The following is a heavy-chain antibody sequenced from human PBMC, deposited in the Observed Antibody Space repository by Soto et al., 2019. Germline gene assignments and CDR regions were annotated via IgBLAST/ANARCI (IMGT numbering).Heavy chain of an antibody. Sequence: GGALRLSCAASGFTFSSYGMHWVRQAPGKGLEWVAVISYDGSNKYYADSVKGRFTISRDNSKNTLYLQMNSLRAEDTAVYYCAKRERQLWLEAWGKGTLVTVS. CDR2: ISYDGSNK. D-gene: IGHD5-18*01. V-gene: IGHV3-30*18. CDR3: AKRERQLWLEA. CDR1: GFTFSSYG. J-gene: IGHJ4*02.